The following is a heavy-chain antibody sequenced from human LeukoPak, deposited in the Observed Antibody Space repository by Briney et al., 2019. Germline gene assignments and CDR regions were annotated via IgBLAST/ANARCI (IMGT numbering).Heavy chain of an antibody. CDR2: IYYTGST. CDR1: GGSISSSY. J-gene: IGHJ5*02. Sequence: SETLSLTCTVSGGSISSSYWSWIRQPPGKGLEWIGYIYYTGSTNYNPSLKSRVTISVDTSKNQFSLKLSSVTAADTAVYYCARIAMVAATQWFDPWGQGTLVTVSS. D-gene: IGHD2-15*01. V-gene: IGHV4-59*08. CDR3: ARIAMVAATQWFDP.